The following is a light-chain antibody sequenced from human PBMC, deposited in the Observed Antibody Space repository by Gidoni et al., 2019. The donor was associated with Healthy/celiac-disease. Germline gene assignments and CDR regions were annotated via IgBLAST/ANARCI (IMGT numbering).Light chain of an antibody. V-gene: IGKV3-11*01. J-gene: IGKJ4*01. CDR1: QRVSSY. CDR3: QQRSNWPPT. Sequence: EIVLTQSPATLSVSPGERATLSCRASQRVSSYLAWYQQKPGQAPRLLIYDASNRATGIPARFSGSGSGTDFTLTISSLEPEDFAVYYCQQRSNWPPTFXGXTKVEIK. CDR2: DAS.